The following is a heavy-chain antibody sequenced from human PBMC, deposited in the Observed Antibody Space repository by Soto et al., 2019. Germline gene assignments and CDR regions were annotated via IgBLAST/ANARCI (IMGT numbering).Heavy chain of an antibody. D-gene: IGHD4-17*01. CDR3: ARGLTTVTTYYYCGVDA. J-gene: IGHJ6*02. CDR2: IIPIFGTA. CDR1: GGTFSSYA. V-gene: IGHV1-69*12. Sequence: QVQLVQSGAEVKKPGSSVKVSCKASGGTFSSYAISWVRQAPGQGLEWMGGIIPIFGTANYAQKFQGRVTITAVEYTSTAYMELSSLRSEETAVDDGARGLTTVTTYYYCGVDAWGQGTTVTVSS.